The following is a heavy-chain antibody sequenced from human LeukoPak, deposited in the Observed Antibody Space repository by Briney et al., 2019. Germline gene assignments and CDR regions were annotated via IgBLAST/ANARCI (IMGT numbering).Heavy chain of an antibody. J-gene: IGHJ6*03. Sequence: GGSLRLSCAASGFTFSSYWMSWVRQAPGKGLEWVANIKDGGSEKRDVDSVKGRFTISRDNAKNSLYLQMNSLRAEDTAVYYCAREGSDWNYYYYMDVWGKGTTVTISS. CDR2: IKDGGSEK. CDR3: AREGSDWNYYYYMDV. CDR1: GFTFSSYW. D-gene: IGHD6-19*01. V-gene: IGHV3-7*01.